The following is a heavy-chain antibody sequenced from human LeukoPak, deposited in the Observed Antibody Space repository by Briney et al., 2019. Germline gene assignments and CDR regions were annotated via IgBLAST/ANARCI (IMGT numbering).Heavy chain of an antibody. CDR3: ARDVASQYCSSTSCYPLDTGYYGMDV. J-gene: IGHJ6*02. Sequence: GRSLRLSCAASGFTFSSYGMHWVRQAPGKGLEWVAVIWYDGSNKYYADSAKGRFTISRDNSKNTLYLQMNSLRAEDTAVYYCARDVASQYCSSTSCYPLDTGYYGMDVWGQGTTVTVSS. D-gene: IGHD2-2*01. CDR1: GFTFSSYG. V-gene: IGHV3-33*01. CDR2: IWYDGSNK.